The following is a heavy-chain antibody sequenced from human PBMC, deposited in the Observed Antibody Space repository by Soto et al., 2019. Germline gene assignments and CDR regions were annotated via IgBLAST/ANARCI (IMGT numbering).Heavy chain of an antibody. Sequence: PGGSLRLSCAASGFTFSSYAMHWVRQAPGKGLEWVSYISSSSSTIYYADSVKGRFTISRDNAKNSLYLQMNSLRDEDTAAYYCARDYYDYVWGSYRPDNLFDYWGQGTLVTVSS. J-gene: IGHJ4*02. V-gene: IGHV3-48*02. CDR2: ISSSSSTI. CDR3: ARDYYDYVWGSYRPDNLFDY. CDR1: GFTFSSYA. D-gene: IGHD3-16*02.